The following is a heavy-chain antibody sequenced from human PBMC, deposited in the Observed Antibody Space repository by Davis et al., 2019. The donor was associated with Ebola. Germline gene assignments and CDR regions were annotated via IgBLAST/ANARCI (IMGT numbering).Heavy chain of an antibody. CDR1: GGTFSSYA. Sequence: SVKVSCKASGGTFSSYAISWVRQAPGQGLEWMGGIIPIFGTANYAQKFQGRVTITADKSTSTAYMELSSLRSEDTAVYYCASRYSGSYYLTAFDIWGQGTMVTVSS. D-gene: IGHD1-26*01. CDR3: ASRYSGSYYLTAFDI. J-gene: IGHJ3*02. CDR2: IIPIFGTA. V-gene: IGHV1-69*06.